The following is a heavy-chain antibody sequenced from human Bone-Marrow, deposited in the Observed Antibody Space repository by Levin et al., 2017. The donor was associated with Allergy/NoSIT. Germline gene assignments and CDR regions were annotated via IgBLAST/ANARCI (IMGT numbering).Heavy chain of an antibody. J-gene: IGHJ4*02. Sequence: ASVKVSCKASGYTFTSYDINWVRQATGQGLEWMGWMNPNSGNTGYAQKFQGRVTMTRNTSISTAYMELSSLRSEDTAVYYCARGPGIAAAAAYYFDYWGQGTLVTVSS. CDR2: MNPNSGNT. D-gene: IGHD6-13*01. CDR1: GYTFTSYD. CDR3: ARGPGIAAAAAYYFDY. V-gene: IGHV1-8*01.